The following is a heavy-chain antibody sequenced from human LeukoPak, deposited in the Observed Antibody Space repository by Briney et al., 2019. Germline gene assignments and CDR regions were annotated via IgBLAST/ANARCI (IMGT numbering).Heavy chain of an antibody. CDR2: LSYDGNNK. J-gene: IGHJ4*02. D-gene: IGHD1-1*01. V-gene: IGHV3-30*18. CDR1: GFTFSSYD. CDR3: AKAGSDDLDY. Sequence: GGSLRLSCAASGFTFSSYDMSWVRQAPGKGLEWVAVLSYDGNNKYYADSVKGRFTISRDNSKNTLYLQMNSLRAEDTAVYYCAKAGSDDLDYWGQGTLVTVSS.